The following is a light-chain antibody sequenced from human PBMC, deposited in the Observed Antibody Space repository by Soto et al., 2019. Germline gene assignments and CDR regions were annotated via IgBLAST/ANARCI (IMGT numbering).Light chain of an antibody. Sequence: EIVLTQSPGTLPLSPGEGATLSCRASQSVTNNFLAWYQQKPGQAPRLIIYGASTRATGIPDRFSGSESGTAFTLTISRLEAEDFSVSYFQQDAYLPLTSGRGNKVEIK. J-gene: IGKJ4*01. CDR1: QSVTNNF. V-gene: IGKV3-20*01. CDR2: GAS. CDR3: QQDAYLPLT.